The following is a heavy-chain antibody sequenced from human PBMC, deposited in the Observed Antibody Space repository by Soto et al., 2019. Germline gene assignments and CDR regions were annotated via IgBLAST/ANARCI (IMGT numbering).Heavy chain of an antibody. CDR1: GFTFSSYS. D-gene: IGHD3-16*02. Sequence: GGSLRLSCAASGFTFSSYSMNWVRQAPGKGLEWVSYISSSSSTIYYADSVKGRFTISRDNAKNSLYLQMNSLRAEDTAVYYCASPGLGDYIWGSYRPRVYDAFDIWGQGTMVTVS. J-gene: IGHJ3*02. CDR3: ASPGLGDYIWGSYRPRVYDAFDI. CDR2: ISSSSSTI. V-gene: IGHV3-48*01.